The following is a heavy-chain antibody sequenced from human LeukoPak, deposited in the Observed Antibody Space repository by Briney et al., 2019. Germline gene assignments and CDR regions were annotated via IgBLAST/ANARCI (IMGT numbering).Heavy chain of an antibody. CDR3: AREAGDYYDSSGYYPSFDY. J-gene: IGHJ4*02. D-gene: IGHD3-22*01. CDR2: IIPILGTA. CDR1: GGTFSSYA. Sequence: ASVKVSCKASGGTFSSYAISCVRQAPGQGLEWMGGIIPILGTANYAQKFQGRVTITADESTSTAYMELRSLRSEDTAVYYCAREAGDYYDSSGYYPSFDYWGQGTLVTVSS. V-gene: IGHV1-69*13.